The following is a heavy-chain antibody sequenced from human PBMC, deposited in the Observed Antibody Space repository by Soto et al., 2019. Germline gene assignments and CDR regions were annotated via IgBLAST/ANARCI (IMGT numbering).Heavy chain of an antibody. D-gene: IGHD3-10*01. CDR1: GGSIGSGGYY. Sequence: QVQLQESGPGLVKPSQTLSLTCTVSGGSIGSGGYYWSWIRQHPGRGLEWIGWIYHSGSTYYNPSLKSRVTISVGTSKNQFSLKLSSVTAADTAVYYCARDAPSSAFDRGKDWGQGTLVTVSS. J-gene: IGHJ4*02. CDR2: IYHSGST. CDR3: ARDAPSSAFDRGKD. V-gene: IGHV4-31*03.